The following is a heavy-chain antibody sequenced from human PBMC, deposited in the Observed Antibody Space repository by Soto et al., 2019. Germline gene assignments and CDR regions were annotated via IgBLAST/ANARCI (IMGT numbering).Heavy chain of an antibody. Sequence: PSETLSLTCTVSGGSITSCGYYWSWIRQHPGKGLDWLGYIYDSGSTFYNPSLKSRITLSVDTSKNQFSLKLSSVTVADTAVYFCARKQAGYFYGIDYWGQGTLVTVSS. CDR3: ARKQAGYFYGIDY. CDR1: GGSITSCGYY. D-gene: IGHD3-10*01. V-gene: IGHV4-31*03. J-gene: IGHJ4*02. CDR2: IYDSGST.